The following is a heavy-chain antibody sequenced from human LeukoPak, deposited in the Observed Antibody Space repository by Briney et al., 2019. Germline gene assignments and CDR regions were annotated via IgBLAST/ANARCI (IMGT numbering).Heavy chain of an antibody. CDR1: GGSISSGGYS. J-gene: IGHJ4*02. D-gene: IGHD3-16*01. Sequence: PSQTLSLTCAVSGGSISSGGYSWSWIRQPPGKGLEWIGYIYHSGSTYYNPSLKSRVTISVDGSKNQFSLKLSSVTAADTAVYYCARGTVGGYFDYWGQGTLVTVSS. V-gene: IGHV4-30-2*01. CDR2: IYHSGST. CDR3: ARGTVGGYFDY.